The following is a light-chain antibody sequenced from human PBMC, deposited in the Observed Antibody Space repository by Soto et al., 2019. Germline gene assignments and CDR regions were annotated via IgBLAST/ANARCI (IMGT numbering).Light chain of an antibody. CDR1: QSVLDRSNNKNY. CDR3: HQYKTSPQT. CDR2: WAS. Sequence: DIVLTQSPDSLAVSLGERATISCKSSQSVLDRSNNKNYLAWYQQKPRQPPKMLIYWASTRESGVPDRFSGSGSGTDFTLTISGLQSADVAVYFCHQYKTSPQTFCQGTTGEIK. V-gene: IGKV4-1*01. J-gene: IGKJ1*01.